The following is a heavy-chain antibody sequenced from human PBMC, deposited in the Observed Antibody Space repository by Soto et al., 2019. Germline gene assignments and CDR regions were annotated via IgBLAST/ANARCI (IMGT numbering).Heavy chain of an antibody. CDR1: GFTFSSYS. CDR2: ISSSSSYI. D-gene: IGHD3-10*01. CDR3: ASNKYYSLYD. Sequence: GGSLRLSCAASGFTFSSYSMNWVRQAPGKGLEWVSSISSSSSYIYYADSVKGRFNISRDNAKNSLYLQINSLRAEDRAVYYCASNKYYSLYDWGQGTLVTVSS. V-gene: IGHV3-21*01. J-gene: IGHJ4*02.